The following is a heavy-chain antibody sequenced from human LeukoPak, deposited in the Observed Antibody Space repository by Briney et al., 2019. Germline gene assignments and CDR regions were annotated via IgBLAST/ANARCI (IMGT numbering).Heavy chain of an antibody. V-gene: IGHV3-74*01. Sequence: GSLRLSCAASGFTFSSYWMHWVRQAPGKGLVWVSRINTDGSSTNYADSVKGRFTISRDNAKNTLYLQMNSLRAEDTAVYYCARGHIVVGYYYYMDVWGKGTTVTVSS. CDR1: GFTFSSYW. CDR3: ARGHIVVGYYYYMDV. J-gene: IGHJ6*03. D-gene: IGHD2-15*01. CDR2: INTDGSST.